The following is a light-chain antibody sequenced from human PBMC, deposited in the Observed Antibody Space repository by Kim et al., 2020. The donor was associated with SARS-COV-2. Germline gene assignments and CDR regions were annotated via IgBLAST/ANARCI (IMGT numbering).Light chain of an antibody. J-gene: IGLJ3*02. CDR2: DVG. Sequence: GQSITISCTGSNSDVGGYKSVSWYQQHPGKATKLIIFDVGDRPSGVSDRFSASKSGNTASLTISGLQAEDEADYYCSSYTSSTTRVFGGGTQLTVL. CDR3: SSYTSSTTRV. V-gene: IGLV2-14*04. CDR1: NSDVGGYKS.